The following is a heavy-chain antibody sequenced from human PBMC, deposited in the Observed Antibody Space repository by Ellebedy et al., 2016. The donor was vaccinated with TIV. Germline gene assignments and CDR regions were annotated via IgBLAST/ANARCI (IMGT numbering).Heavy chain of an antibody. Sequence: GGSLRLSCAASGFIFSNYWMTWVRQAPGKGLEWVANIKQDGSEKYYVDSVEGRFSISRDNAKKSLYLQMNSLTDEDTAVYYCARDQWLGRAYYFDYWGQGTLVTVSS. CDR2: IKQDGSEK. D-gene: IGHD6-19*01. CDR1: GFIFSNYW. J-gene: IGHJ4*01. V-gene: IGHV3-7*01. CDR3: ARDQWLGRAYYFDY.